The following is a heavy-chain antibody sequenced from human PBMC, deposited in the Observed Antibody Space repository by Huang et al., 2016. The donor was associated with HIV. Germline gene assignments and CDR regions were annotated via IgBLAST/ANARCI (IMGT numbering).Heavy chain of an antibody. J-gene: IGHJ4*02. CDR2: MSYDGRSQ. D-gene: IGHD2-15*01. CDR1: GFKLSGFG. V-gene: IGHV3-30*18. CDR3: AKESRWFSDFDH. Sequence: QVHLVESGGGVVQPGGSLRLSCAASGFKLSGFGMHWVRQAPGKGLEWVAGMSYDGRSQFNTDSLKGRFTISRDNSDNTLSLQMKGLRPDDTAVYYCAKESRWFSDFDHWGQGVLVSVSS.